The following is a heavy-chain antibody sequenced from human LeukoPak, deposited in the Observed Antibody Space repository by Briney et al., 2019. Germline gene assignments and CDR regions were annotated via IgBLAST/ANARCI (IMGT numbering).Heavy chain of an antibody. CDR2: ISGSGAT. V-gene: IGHV3-23*01. J-gene: IGHJ2*01. CDR1: GFTFSNYA. CDR3: AKAPTWSNWYFDL. D-gene: IGHD1-26*01. Sequence: GGSLRLSCAASGFTFSNYAMSWVRRVPGKGREWVSSISGSGATFYADSVKGRFTISRDNSRNTLSLQMNSLRAEDTAVYYCAKAPTWSNWYFDLWGRGTLVTVSS.